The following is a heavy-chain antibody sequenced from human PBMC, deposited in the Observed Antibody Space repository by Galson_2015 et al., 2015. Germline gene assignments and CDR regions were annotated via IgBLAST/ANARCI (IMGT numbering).Heavy chain of an antibody. CDR2: ISGSGGST. Sequence: SLRLSCAASGFTFGDYAMSWFRQAPGKGLEWVSAISGSGGSTYYADSVKGRFTISRDNSKNTLYLQMNSLRAEDTAVYYCAKDPLFNCGGDCYTPLEYYYYYMDVWGKGTTVTVSS. CDR3: AKDPLFNCGGDCYTPLEYYYYYMDV. CDR1: GFTFGDYA. D-gene: IGHD2-21*01. V-gene: IGHV3-23*01. J-gene: IGHJ6*03.